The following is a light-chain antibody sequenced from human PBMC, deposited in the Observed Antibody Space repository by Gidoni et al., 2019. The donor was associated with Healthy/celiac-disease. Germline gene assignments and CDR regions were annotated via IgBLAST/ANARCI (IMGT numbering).Light chain of an antibody. V-gene: IGKV3-11*02. J-gene: IGKJ4*02. CDR1: QSVSSY. CDR3: EQCSNWLLT. CDR2: DAS. Sequence: EIVLTQSPATLSLSPGERATLSCRASQSVSSYFSWYQQKPGQAPRHLIYDASNRATGIPASFSGSVSGSEFTLTFSSLEREDFAVDFCEQCSNWLLTFGGGTKVEIK.